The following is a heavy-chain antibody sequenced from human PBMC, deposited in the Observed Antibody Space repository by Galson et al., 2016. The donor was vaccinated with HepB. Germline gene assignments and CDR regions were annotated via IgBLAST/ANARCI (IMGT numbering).Heavy chain of an antibody. CDR1: GFTFRKYA. D-gene: IGHD3-9*01. CDR2: ISYDGRDT. J-gene: IGHJ4*02. V-gene: IGHV3-30*04. CDR3: TREGSYGSDWPIDY. Sequence: CAASGFTFRKYAIHWVRQAPGKGLEWAAFISYDGRDTYYADSVKGRFTVSRDNSRNTLYLLMNGLRAEDTAVYYCTREGSYGSDWPIDYWGQGTLVTVSS.